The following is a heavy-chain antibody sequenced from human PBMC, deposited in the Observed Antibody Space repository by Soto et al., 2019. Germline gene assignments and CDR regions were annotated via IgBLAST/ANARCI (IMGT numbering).Heavy chain of an antibody. CDR1: GGSISSSSYY. Sequence: XXTLSLTFTVSGGSISSSSYYWGCIRQPPGKGLEWIGSIYYSGSTYYNPSLKSRVTISVDTSKNQFSLKLSSATAADTAVYYCARHTPAISISDHWGQGTLVTVSS. CDR2: IYYSGST. V-gene: IGHV4-39*01. J-gene: IGHJ4*02. D-gene: IGHD2-15*01. CDR3: ARHTPAISISDH.